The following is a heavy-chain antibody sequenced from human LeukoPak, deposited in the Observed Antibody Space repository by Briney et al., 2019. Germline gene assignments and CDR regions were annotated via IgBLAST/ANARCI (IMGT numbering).Heavy chain of an antibody. J-gene: IGHJ4*02. CDR3: AKSPGGYGPYYFDY. Sequence: PGGSLRLSCAASGFTFSSYSMNWVRQAPGKGLEWVSSISSSSSYIYYADSVKGRFTISRDNAKNSLYLQMNSLRAEDTAVYYCAKSPGGYGPYYFDYWGQGTLVTVSS. V-gene: IGHV3-21*01. CDR2: ISSSSSYI. D-gene: IGHD5-18*01. CDR1: GFTFSSYS.